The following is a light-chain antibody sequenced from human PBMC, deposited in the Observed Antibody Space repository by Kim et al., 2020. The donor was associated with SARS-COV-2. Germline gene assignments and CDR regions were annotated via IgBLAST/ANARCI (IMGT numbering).Light chain of an antibody. CDR1: KNVNIH. J-gene: IGKJ1*01. CDR3: QQYNNWPRT. Sequence: EIVMTQSPATLSVSPGESATLSCRASKNVNIHLAWYQLKPGQAPGLVIYAASTRATGVPARFSGSGSGTEFTLTISSLQSEDFAVYFCQQYNNWPRTFGQGTKVDIK. V-gene: IGKV3-15*01. CDR2: AAS.